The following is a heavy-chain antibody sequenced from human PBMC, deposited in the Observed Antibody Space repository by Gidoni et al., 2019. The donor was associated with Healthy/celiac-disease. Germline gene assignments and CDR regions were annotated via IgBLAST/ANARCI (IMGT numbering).Heavy chain of an antibody. V-gene: IGHV4-39*01. CDR3: ARHYYDSSGYWNPKYYYYYYMDV. Sequence: QLQLQESGPGLVKPSETLSLPCTVSRGSIRSSSSYWGWIRHPPGKGLEWIGSSYYSGSTYYNPSLKSRVTISVDTSKNQFSLKLSSVTAADTAVYYCARHYYDSSGYWNPKYYYYYYMDVWGKGTTVTVSS. J-gene: IGHJ6*03. D-gene: IGHD3-22*01. CDR2: SYYSGST. CDR1: RGSIRSSSSY.